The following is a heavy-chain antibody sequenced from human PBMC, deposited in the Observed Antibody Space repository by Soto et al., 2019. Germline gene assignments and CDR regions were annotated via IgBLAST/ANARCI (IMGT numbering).Heavy chain of an antibody. Sequence: QVQLVKSGAEVKKPGASVKVSCKASGYTCTRNDINWVRQATGQGLEWMGWMDPNSGNTGYAQKFQGRVTMTRNTSISTAYMELSSLRSEDTAVYYCARVPLRTNWFDPWGQGTLVTVSS. D-gene: IGHD1-7*01. V-gene: IGHV1-8*01. CDR1: GYTCTRND. CDR2: MDPNSGNT. J-gene: IGHJ5*02. CDR3: ARVPLRTNWFDP.